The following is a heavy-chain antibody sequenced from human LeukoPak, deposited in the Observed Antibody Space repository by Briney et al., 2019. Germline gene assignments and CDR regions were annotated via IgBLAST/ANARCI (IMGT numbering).Heavy chain of an antibody. V-gene: IGHV1-18*01. CDR2: ISAYNGNT. Sequence: ASVKVSCTASGYTFTSYGITWVRQAPGQGLEWMGWISAYNGNTDYAQTLQGRVTMTTDTSTSTAYMDLRSLRSDDTAMYYCARDLNNDFWSGSAYWGQGTLVTVSS. J-gene: IGHJ4*02. CDR1: GYTFTSYG. CDR3: ARDLNNDFWSGSAY. D-gene: IGHD3-3*01.